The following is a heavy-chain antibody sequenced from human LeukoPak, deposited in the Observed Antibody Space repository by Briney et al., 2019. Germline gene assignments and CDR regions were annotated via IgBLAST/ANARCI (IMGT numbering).Heavy chain of an antibody. CDR3: AVYYYDSSGYYENDAFDI. CDR1: GYTFTSYG. Sequence: GASVKVSCKASGYTFTSYGISWVRQAPGQGLEWMGWISAYNGNTNYAQKLQGRVTMTTDTSTSTAYMELSRLRSDDTAVYYCAVYYYDSSGYYENDAFDIWGQGTMVTVSS. V-gene: IGHV1-18*01. CDR2: ISAYNGNT. D-gene: IGHD3-22*01. J-gene: IGHJ3*02.